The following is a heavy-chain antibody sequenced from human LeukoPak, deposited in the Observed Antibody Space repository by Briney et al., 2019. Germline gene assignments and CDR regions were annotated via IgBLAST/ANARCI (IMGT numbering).Heavy chain of an antibody. V-gene: IGHV4-59*11. CDR2: LFDSVNT. CDR1: GGSISSHY. J-gene: IGHJ4*02. CDR3: ATIKRGSIFGYFDF. D-gene: IGHD5-18*01. Sequence: SETLSLTCTVSGGSISSHYWSWIRQPPGKGLEWIAYLFDSVNTKDNPSLQSRLTLSADTSKNQFSLRLSSVTAADSAVYYCATIKRGSIFGYFDFWGQGIKVTVSS.